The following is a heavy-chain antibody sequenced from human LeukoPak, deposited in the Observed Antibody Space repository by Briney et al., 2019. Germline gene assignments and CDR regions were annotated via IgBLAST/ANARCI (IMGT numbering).Heavy chain of an antibody. CDR1: GGTFSSYG. V-gene: IGHV1-69*13. D-gene: IGHD5-24*01. CDR3: ARDGWLQLHAFDI. Sequence: RASVKVSCKASGGTFSSYGISWVRQAPGQGLEWMGGIIPIFGRAKYAQKFQGRVTITADESTSTAYMEVNSLRSEDTAVYYCARDGWLQLHAFDIWGRGTMVTVSS. CDR2: IIPIFGRA. J-gene: IGHJ3*02.